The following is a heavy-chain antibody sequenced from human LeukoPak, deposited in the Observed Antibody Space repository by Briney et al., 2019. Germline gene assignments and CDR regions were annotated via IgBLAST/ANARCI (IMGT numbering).Heavy chain of an antibody. Sequence: SGNLSLTCAVSGGSISSSYWWSWVRQPPGKGLEGIGEVYHSGSTNYNPSLKSRVTISVDKSKNYFSLKLSSVTAADTAVYYCARVVIAAASGIWFAPWGQGNLVTVSS. CDR3: ARVVIAAASGIWFAP. CDR2: VYHSGST. CDR1: GGSISSSYW. V-gene: IGHV4-4*02. J-gene: IGHJ5*02. D-gene: IGHD6-13*01.